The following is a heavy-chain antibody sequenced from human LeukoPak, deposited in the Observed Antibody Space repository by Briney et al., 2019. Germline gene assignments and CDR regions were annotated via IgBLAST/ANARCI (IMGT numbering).Heavy chain of an antibody. J-gene: IGHJ4*02. D-gene: IGHD3-3*01. V-gene: IGHV5-51*01. CDR3: ARPNFGVVSHFNY. CDR2: IYPDDSDI. Sequence: LGESLKISCKGSGYSFTSYWIGWVRQMPGKGLEWMGIIYPDDSDIRYSPSFQGQVTISADKSTSTAYLQWTSLKASDTAMYYCARPNFGVVSHFNYWGQGTLVTVSS. CDR1: GYSFTSYW.